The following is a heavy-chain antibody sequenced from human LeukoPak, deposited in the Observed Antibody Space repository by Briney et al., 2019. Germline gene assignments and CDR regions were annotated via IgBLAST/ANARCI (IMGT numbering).Heavy chain of an antibody. V-gene: IGHV5-51*01. D-gene: IGHD7-27*01. J-gene: IGHJ3*02. CDR2: IYPGDSDT. Sequence: GESLKISCKGSGYSFTSYWIGWVRQMPGKGLDWMGIIYPGDSDTRYSPPFQGQVTISADKSISTVYLQWSSLKASDTAMYYCARPANWGSLEPFDIWGHGTMVTVSS. CDR3: ARPANWGSLEPFDI. CDR1: GYSFTSYW.